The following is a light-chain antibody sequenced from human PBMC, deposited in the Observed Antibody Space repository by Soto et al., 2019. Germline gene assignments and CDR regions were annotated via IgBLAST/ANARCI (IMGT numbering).Light chain of an antibody. J-gene: IGKJ3*01. CDR3: LQKDFYPFT. V-gene: IGKV1-6*01. Sequence: IQMTQSPSSLSASVRDRVTITCRASQSISSYLNWYQQKPGKAPKLLIYAASSLQSGVPARFSGSGSGTDFTLTISSLQPEDFATYYCLQKDFYPFTFGPGTKVDIK. CDR2: AAS. CDR1: QSISSY.